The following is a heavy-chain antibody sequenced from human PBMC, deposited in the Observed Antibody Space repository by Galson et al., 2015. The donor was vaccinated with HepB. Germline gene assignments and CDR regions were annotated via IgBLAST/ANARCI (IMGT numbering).Heavy chain of an antibody. CDR3: AGDWVDYGDSNWFDP. V-gene: IGHV3-21*01. CDR1: GFTFSSYS. CDR2: ISSSSSYI. J-gene: IGHJ5*02. Sequence: SLRLSCAASGFTFSSYSMNWVRQAPGKGLEWVSSISSSSSYIYYADSVKGRFTISRDNAKNSLYLQMNSLRAEDTAVYYCAGDWVDYGDSNWFDPWGQGTLVTGSS. D-gene: IGHD4-17*01.